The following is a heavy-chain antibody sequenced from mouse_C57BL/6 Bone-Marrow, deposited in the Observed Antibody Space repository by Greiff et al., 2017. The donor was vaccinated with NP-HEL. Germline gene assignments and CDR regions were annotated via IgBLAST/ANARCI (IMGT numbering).Heavy chain of an antibody. Sequence: EVKLQQSGPELVKPGTSVHISCKTSGYAFTEYTMHWVKQSHGKSLEWIGGFNPNNGGTTSNQRFKGKATLTVDKSSTTAYMELRSLTSEDSAVYYCARGNYYGSTSWFGYWGQGTLVTVST. CDR1: GYAFTEYT. CDR2: FNPNNGGT. D-gene: IGHD1-1*01. V-gene: IGHV1-18*01. CDR3: ARGNYYGSTSWFGY. J-gene: IGHJ3*01.